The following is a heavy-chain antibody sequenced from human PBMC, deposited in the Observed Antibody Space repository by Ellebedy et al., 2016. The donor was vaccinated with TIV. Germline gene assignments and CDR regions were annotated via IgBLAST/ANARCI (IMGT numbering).Heavy chain of an antibody. Sequence: SETLSLXXAVYGGPFSDYFWSWIRQPPGKGLEWIGEINYGGTTKYNPSLKSRVTISVDTSKNQISLKLSSVTAADTAVYYCARFRPHCGGNTCYKNAFETWGQGTLVTVSS. J-gene: IGHJ3*02. D-gene: IGHD2-21*01. CDR1: GGPFSDYF. V-gene: IGHV4-34*01. CDR2: INYGGTT. CDR3: ARFRPHCGGNTCYKNAFET.